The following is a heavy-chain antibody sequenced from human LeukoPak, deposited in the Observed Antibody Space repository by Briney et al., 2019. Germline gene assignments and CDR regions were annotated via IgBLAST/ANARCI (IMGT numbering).Heavy chain of an antibody. CDR2: IYISGNT. J-gene: IGHJ6*02. D-gene: IGHD3-10*01. V-gene: IGHV4-4*07. CDR1: GTSISSHY. CDR3: ARTPAPYGSGSYSSYYGMDV. Sequence: SETLSLTCTVSGTSISSHYWSWIRQPAGKGLEWIGRIYISGNTNYNPSLRGRVTVSLDTSKNQFSLKLSSVTAADTAVYYCARTPAPYGSGSYSSYYGMDVWGQGTTVTVSS.